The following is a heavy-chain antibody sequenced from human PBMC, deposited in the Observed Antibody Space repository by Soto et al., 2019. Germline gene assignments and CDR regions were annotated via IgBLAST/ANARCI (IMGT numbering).Heavy chain of an antibody. Sequence: SQTLSLTCAISGDSVSSNSAAWNWIRQSPSRGLEWLGRTYYRSKWYNDYAVSVKSRITINPDTSKNQFSLQLNSVTPEDTAVYYCARGLEGYGENYYYYYGMDVWGQGTTVTVSS. CDR3: ARGLEGYGENYYYYYGMDV. J-gene: IGHJ6*02. CDR2: TYYRSKWYN. D-gene: IGHD3-10*01. V-gene: IGHV6-1*01. CDR1: GDSVSSNSAA.